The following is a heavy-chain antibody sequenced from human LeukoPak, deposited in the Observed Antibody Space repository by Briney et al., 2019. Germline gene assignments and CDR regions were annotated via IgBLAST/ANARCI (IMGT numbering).Heavy chain of an antibody. D-gene: IGHD6-19*01. Sequence: GGSLRLSCAASGFTFSSYGMHWVRQAPGKGLEWVAVIWYDGSNRYYADSVKGRFTISRDNSKNTLYLQMNSLRAEDTAVYYCARELWSSGWSSYFVHYYYGMDVWGQGTTVTVSS. CDR1: GFTFSSYG. J-gene: IGHJ6*02. CDR2: IWYDGSNR. V-gene: IGHV3-33*01. CDR3: ARELWSSGWSSYFVHYYYGMDV.